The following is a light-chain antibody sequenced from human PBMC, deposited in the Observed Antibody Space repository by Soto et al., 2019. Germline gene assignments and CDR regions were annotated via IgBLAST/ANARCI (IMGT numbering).Light chain of an antibody. CDR2: AAT. V-gene: IGKV3-20*01. Sequence: EIVLTQSPGTLPLSPGERATLTCRASQSVTNNYLAWYQQKPGQAPRLLINAATSRATGIPDRVSARGSGTDFTLTISRLEPDDFAVYYCQHYGSSPWTFGQGTKVEIK. J-gene: IGKJ1*01. CDR1: QSVTNNY. CDR3: QHYGSSPWT.